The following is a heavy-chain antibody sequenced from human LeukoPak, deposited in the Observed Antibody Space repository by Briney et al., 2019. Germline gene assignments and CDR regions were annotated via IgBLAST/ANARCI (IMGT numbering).Heavy chain of an antibody. CDR1: GFTLSSYE. D-gene: IGHD3-10*01. V-gene: IGHV3-20*01. CDR2: INWNGGST. J-gene: IGHJ6*03. CDR3: ARATRGYYYYYMDV. Sequence: GGSLRLSCTVSGFTLSSYEMTWFRQAPGKGLEWVSGINWNGGSTGYADSVKGRFTISRDNAKNSLYLQMNSLRAEDTALYHCARATRGYYYYYMDVWGKGTTVTISS.